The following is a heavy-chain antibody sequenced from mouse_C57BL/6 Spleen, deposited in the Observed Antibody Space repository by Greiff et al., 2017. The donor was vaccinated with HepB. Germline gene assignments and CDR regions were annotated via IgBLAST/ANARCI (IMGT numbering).Heavy chain of an antibody. D-gene: IGHD1-1*01. CDR1: GFNIKNTY. Sequence: EVQLQQSVAELVRPGASVKLSCTASGFNIKNTYMHWVKQRPEQGLEWIGRIDPANGNTNYAPKFQGKATITADPSSNTAYLQLSSLTSEDTAIYYCARTFIAYYGSSYHFDYWGQGTTLTVSS. J-gene: IGHJ2*01. V-gene: IGHV14-3*01. CDR3: ARTFIAYYGSSYHFDY. CDR2: IDPANGNT.